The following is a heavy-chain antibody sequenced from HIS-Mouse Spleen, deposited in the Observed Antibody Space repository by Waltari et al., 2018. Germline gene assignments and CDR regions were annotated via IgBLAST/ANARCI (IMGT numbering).Heavy chain of an antibody. CDR1: GGSISSSSYY. CDR3: AREIPYSSSWYDWYFDL. V-gene: IGHV4-39*07. J-gene: IGHJ2*01. D-gene: IGHD6-13*01. CDR2: IYYSGST. Sequence: QLQLQESGPALVKPSETLSLTCTVPGGSISSSSYYWGWLRQPPGKGLEWIGSIYYSGSTYYNPSLKSRVTISVDTSKNQFSLKLSSVTAADTAVYYCAREIPYSSSWYDWYFDLWGRGTLVTVSS.